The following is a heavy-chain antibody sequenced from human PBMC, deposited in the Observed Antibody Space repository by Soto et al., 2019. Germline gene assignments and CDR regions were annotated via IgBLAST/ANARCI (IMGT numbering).Heavy chain of an antibody. CDR2: INAGNGNT. CDR1: GYTFTSYA. Sequence: QVQLVQSGAEVKKPGASVKVSCKASGYTFTSYAMHWVRQAPGQRLEWMGWINAGNGNTKYSQKFQGRVTITRDTSASTAYMELRSLRSEDTAVYYCARGAVAAPYYFDYWGQGTLVTVSS. D-gene: IGHD6-19*01. J-gene: IGHJ4*02. V-gene: IGHV1-3*01. CDR3: ARGAVAAPYYFDY.